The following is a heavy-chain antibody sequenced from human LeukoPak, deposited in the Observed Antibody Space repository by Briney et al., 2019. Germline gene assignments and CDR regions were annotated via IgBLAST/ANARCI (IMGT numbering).Heavy chain of an antibody. CDR3: AKFVNYGSYYYYYYIDV. CDR2: IIGSGGNT. CDR1: GFTFSSYA. D-gene: IGHD3-10*01. J-gene: IGHJ6*03. V-gene: IGHV3-23*01. Sequence: GGSLRLSCAASGFTFSSYAMSWVRQAPGKGLEWVSTIIGSGGNTYYTDSAKGRFTISRDNSKNTLYLQMNSLRAEDTAVYYCAKFVNYGSYYYYYYIDVWGKGTTVTVSS.